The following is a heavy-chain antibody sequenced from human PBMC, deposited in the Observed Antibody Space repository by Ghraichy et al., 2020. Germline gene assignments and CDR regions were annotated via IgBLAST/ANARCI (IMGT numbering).Heavy chain of an antibody. Sequence: GGSLRLSCAASEFIGSINYMSWVRQAPGKGLEWVSYIYSDGATYYAGSVKGRFIMSRDNSKNTVYLQMISLSAEDTAVYFCTNVQNSGFHSWGLGTLVTVSS. D-gene: IGHD5-12*01. V-gene: IGHV3-53*01. CDR1: EFIGSINY. CDR2: IYSDGAT. CDR3: TNVQNSGFHS. J-gene: IGHJ5*02.